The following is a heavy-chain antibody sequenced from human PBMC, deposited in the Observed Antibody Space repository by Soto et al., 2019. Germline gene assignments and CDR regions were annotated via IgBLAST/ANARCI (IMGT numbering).Heavy chain of an antibody. CDR2: ISGSGGST. CDR3: ANTFGSGYRTLVFDY. D-gene: IGHD3-16*01. Sequence: GGSLRLSCAASGFTFSSYAMSWVRQAPGKGLEWVSAISGSGGSTYYADSVKGRFTISRDNSKNTLYLQMNSLRAEDTAVYYCANTFGSGYRTLVFDYWGQGTLVTVSS. CDR1: GFTFSSYA. J-gene: IGHJ4*02. V-gene: IGHV3-23*01.